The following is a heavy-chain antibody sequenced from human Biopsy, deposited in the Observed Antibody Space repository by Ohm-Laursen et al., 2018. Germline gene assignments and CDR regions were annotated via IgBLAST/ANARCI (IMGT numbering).Heavy chain of an antibody. CDR1: GGSVSSNVAY. V-gene: IGHV4-39*01. Sequence: GTLSLTCAVSGGSVSSNVAYWAWIRQPPGKGLESIGSIFYSGITYYNPSLQRRVTMSVDTSKNQFSLNLTSVTAADTAVYYCARHPTGFWFDPCGQGTLVIVSS. CDR3: ARHPTGFWFDP. J-gene: IGHJ5*02. CDR2: IFYSGIT.